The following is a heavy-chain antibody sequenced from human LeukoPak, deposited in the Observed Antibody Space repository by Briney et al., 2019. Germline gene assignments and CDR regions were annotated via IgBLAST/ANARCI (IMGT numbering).Heavy chain of an antibody. CDR3: ARRTGTLYMDV. V-gene: IGHV4-34*01. J-gene: IGHJ6*03. CDR1: GGSFSGYY. D-gene: IGHD1-1*01. CDR2: INHSGST. Sequence: PSETLSLTCAVYGGSFSGYYWSWIRQPPGKGLEWIGEINHSGSTNYNPSLKSRVTISVDTSKNQFSLKLSSVIAADTAVYYCARRTGTLYMDVWGKGTTVTVSS.